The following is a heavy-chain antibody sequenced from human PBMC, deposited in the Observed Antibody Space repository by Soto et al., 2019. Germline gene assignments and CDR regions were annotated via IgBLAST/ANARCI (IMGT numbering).Heavy chain of an antibody. CDR2: ISGSGDKT. D-gene: IGHD2-2*01. J-gene: IGHJ4*02. CDR3: VRDCSSSSCSVCRH. V-gene: IGHV3-23*01. Sequence: EVQLLESGGDLAQPGGSLRLSCAASGFSLSDYAMTWVRQAPGKGLEWVSGISGSGDKTSYADSVKGRFIISRDTSKNTVYLQMNSLKVEDTALYYCVRDCSSSSCSVCRHWGQGTLVTVSS. CDR1: GFSLSDYA.